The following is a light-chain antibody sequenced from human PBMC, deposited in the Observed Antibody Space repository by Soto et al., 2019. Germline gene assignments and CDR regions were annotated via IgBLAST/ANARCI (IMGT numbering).Light chain of an antibody. CDR3: QHYNNWPPYT. Sequence: EIGMTQSPATLSLSPGERATLSCRASQSVNSDLAWYQQKPGQAPRLLIYDASTRAAGVPARYTGSGSETEFTLTLSRLQSEDYAVYYCQHYNNWPPYTFGQGTKLEIK. J-gene: IGKJ2*01. CDR2: DAS. V-gene: IGKV3-15*01. CDR1: QSVNSD.